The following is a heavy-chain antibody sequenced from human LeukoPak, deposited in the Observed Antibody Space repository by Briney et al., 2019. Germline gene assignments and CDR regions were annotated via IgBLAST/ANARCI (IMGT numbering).Heavy chain of an antibody. V-gene: IGHV3-7*03. Sequence: PGGSLRLSCAASGFTFSNYWMSRVRQAPGKELEWVANIKQDGSEIYYVDSVKGRFTISRDNAKNSLYLQMNSLRAEDTAVYYCVRDKLTGASRLDYWGQGTLLTVSS. J-gene: IGHJ4*02. D-gene: IGHD7-27*01. CDR3: VRDKLTGASRLDY. CDR1: GFTFSNYW. CDR2: IKQDGSEI.